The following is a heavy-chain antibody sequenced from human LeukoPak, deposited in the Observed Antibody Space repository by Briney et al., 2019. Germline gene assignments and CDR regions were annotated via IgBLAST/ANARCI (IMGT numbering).Heavy chain of an antibody. CDR2: ISSSSSYI. CDR3: ARVRGMATINPFDY. Sequence: GGSLRLSCAASGFTFSSYIMNWVRQAPGKGLEWVSSISSSSSYIYYADSVKGRFTISRDNAKNSLYLQMNSLRAEDTAVYYCARVRGMATINPFDYWGQGTLVTVSS. CDR1: GFTFSSYI. D-gene: IGHD5-24*01. J-gene: IGHJ4*02. V-gene: IGHV3-21*01.